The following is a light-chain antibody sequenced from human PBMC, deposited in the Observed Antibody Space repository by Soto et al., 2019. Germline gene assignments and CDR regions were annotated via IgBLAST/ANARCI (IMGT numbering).Light chain of an antibody. CDR3: LQDHNYPWT. J-gene: IGKJ1*01. CDR1: QGIRKD. Sequence: AIQMTQSPSSLSASVGDRVTITCRASQGIRKDLGWYQQKPGRAPKLLVYGASTLHSGVPSRFSGSGSGTDFTLTISSLQPEDFATYYCLQDHNYPWTFGQGTKVEVK. CDR2: GAS. V-gene: IGKV1-6*01.